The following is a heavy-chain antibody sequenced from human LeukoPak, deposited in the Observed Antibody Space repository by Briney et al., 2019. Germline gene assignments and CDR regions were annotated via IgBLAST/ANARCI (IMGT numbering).Heavy chain of an antibody. CDR3: AREISTVSHYFDY. Sequence: PGGSLRLSCAASGFTFSSYEMNWVRQAPGKGLEWVSYISGSGTTIYYPDSVKGRFTTSRDNAKNSLYLQMNSLRAEDTAVYYCAREISTVSHYFDYWGQGTLVTVSS. V-gene: IGHV3-48*03. CDR2: ISGSGTTI. CDR1: GFTFSSYE. J-gene: IGHJ4*02. D-gene: IGHD4-11*01.